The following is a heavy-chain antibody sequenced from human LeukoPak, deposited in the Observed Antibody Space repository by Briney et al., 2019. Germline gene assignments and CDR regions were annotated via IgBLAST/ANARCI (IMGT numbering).Heavy chain of an antibody. CDR2: IYYSGNT. Sequence: SETLSLTCTVSGGSISSYYWSWIRQPPEKGLEFIGYIYYSGNTNYNPSLKSRVTISVDTSKNQFSLKLSSVTAADTAVYYCARIDTSGYDGYSFDYWGQGTLVTVSS. J-gene: IGHJ4*02. CDR1: GGSISSYY. CDR3: ARIDTSGYDGYSFDY. D-gene: IGHD3-22*01. V-gene: IGHV4-59*12.